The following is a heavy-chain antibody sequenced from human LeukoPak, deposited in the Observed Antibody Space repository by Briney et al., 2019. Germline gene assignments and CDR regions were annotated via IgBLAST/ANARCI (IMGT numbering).Heavy chain of an antibody. CDR2: ISSSSSTI. J-gene: IGHJ4*02. CDR3: ALHDYGDY. D-gene: IGHD4-11*01. Sequence: GGSLRLSCAASGFTFSSCAMSWVRQAPGKGLEWVSYISSSSSTIYYADSVKGRFTISRDNAKNSLYLQMNSLRDEDTAVYYCALHDYGDYWGQGTLVTVSS. V-gene: IGHV3-48*02. CDR1: GFTFSSCA.